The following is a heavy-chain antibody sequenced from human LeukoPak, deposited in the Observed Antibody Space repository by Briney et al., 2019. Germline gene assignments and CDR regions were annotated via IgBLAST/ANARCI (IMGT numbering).Heavy chain of an antibody. J-gene: IGHJ4*02. V-gene: IGHV1-18*01. CDR1: GYTFTSYG. Sequence: ASVKVSCKASGYTFTSYGISWVRQAPGQGLEWMGWISAYNGNTNYAQKLQGRVTMTTDTSTSTAYMELRSLRSDDTAVYYCARVSEYGDYAAQENLDYWAREPWSPSPQ. CDR3: ARVSEYGDYAAQENLDY. D-gene: IGHD4-17*01. CDR2: ISAYNGNT.